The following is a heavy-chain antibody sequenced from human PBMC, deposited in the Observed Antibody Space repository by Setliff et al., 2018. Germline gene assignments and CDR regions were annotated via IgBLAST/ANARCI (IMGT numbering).Heavy chain of an antibody. Sequence: LSLTCTVSGGSISGYYWSWIRQPPGKGLEWIGNIYYTGSPSYSPSLRSRGTISVDTSKNKFSLSLSSVTAADTAVYYCARGGYNGYAVFVDWGQGALVTVSS. V-gene: IGHV4-59*01. CDR1: GGSISGYY. D-gene: IGHD5-12*01. CDR3: ARGGYNGYAVFVD. CDR2: IYYTGSP. J-gene: IGHJ4*02.